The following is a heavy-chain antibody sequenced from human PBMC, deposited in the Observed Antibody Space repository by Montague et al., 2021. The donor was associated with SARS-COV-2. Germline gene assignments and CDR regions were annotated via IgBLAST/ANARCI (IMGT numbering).Heavy chain of an antibody. Sequence: SETLSLTCTVSGGSISSSNYYWGWIRQPPGKGLEWIGNMYYSGSTYYNPSLKSRVTISIDTPKNQFSLKLSSVTAADTAVYYCARDDIVLQGVTKGMDVWGQGTTVAVS. J-gene: IGHJ6*02. V-gene: IGHV4-39*07. D-gene: IGHD3-10*01. CDR3: ARDDIVLQGVTKGMDV. CDR1: GGSISSSNYY. CDR2: MYYSGST.